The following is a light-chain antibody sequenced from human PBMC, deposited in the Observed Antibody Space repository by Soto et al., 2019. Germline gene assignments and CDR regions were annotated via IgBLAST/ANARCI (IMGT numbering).Light chain of an antibody. CDR1: QRISSY. CDR2: AAS. V-gene: IGKV1-39*01. Sequence: DIQMTQSPSSLSASVGDRVTITCRASQRISSYLNWYQQKPGKAPKLLIYAASSLQSGVPSRFSGSGSGTDFTLTISSPQPEDFATYYCQQSYSTLFTFGQGTRLEIK. CDR3: QQSYSTLFT. J-gene: IGKJ5*01.